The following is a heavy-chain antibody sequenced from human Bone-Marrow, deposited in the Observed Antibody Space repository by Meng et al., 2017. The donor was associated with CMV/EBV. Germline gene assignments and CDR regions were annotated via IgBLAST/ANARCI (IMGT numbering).Heavy chain of an antibody. Sequence: ASVKVSCKASGYVFTNYGFRWVRQAPGQGLEWMGWISVDNGNTNYARRFQGRVAMTTDTSTTTAYMELRSLRSDDTAVYYGARGDNSYLGSEYLLLWGQGSLVTCSS. CDR2: ISVDNGNT. CDR3: ARGDNSYLGSEYLLL. CDR1: GYVFTNYG. J-gene: IGHJ1*01. D-gene: IGHD4-23*01. V-gene: IGHV1-18*01.